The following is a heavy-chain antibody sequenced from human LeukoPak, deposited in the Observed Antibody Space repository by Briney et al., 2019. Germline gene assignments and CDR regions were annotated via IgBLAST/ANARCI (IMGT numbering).Heavy chain of an antibody. CDR2: ISASGRTT. D-gene: IGHD2-15*01. Sequence: QPGGSLRLSCAAAGFTFSSYAMSWVRQAPGKGLEWVSHISASGRTTDYADSVKGRFTISRDNSKNTVYLQMNSLRDEDTAVYYCAKLCSGGSCYWNYWGQGTLVTVSS. CDR1: GFTFSSYA. CDR3: AKLCSGGSCYWNY. J-gene: IGHJ4*02. V-gene: IGHV3-23*01.